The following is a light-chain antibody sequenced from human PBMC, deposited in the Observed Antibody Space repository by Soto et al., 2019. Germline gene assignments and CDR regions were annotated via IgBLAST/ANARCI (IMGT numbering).Light chain of an antibody. CDR1: TSDIGGYNF. Sequence: QSVLTQPASVPGSPGQAITISCTGTTSDIGGYNFVSWYQQPPGKAPKLIIYEVANRPSGVSDRFSGSKSGNTASLTISGLQAEDEADYYCSSYTRSTTLLFGGGTKVTVL. CDR2: EVA. V-gene: IGLV2-14*01. J-gene: IGLJ3*02. CDR3: SSYTRSTTLL.